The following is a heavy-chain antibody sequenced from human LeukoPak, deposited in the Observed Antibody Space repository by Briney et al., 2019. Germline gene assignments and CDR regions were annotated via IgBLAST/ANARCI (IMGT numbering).Heavy chain of an antibody. CDR2: ISAYNGNT. CDR3: ARALADAIQLWFHFDY. J-gene: IGHJ4*02. Sequence: ASVKVSCKASGYTFTSYGISWVRQAPGQGLEWMGWISAYNGNTNYAQKLQGRVTMTTDTSTSTAYMELRSLRSDDTALYYCARALADAIQLWFHFDYWGQGTLVTVSS. V-gene: IGHV1-18*01. CDR1: GYTFTSYG. D-gene: IGHD5-18*01.